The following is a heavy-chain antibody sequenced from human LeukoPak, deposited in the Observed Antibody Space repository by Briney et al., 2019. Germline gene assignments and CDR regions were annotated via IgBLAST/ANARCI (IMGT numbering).Heavy chain of an antibody. Sequence: SETLSLTCAVYGGSFSGYYWSWIRQPPGKGLEWIGEINHSGSTNYNPSLKSRVTISVDTSKSQFSLKLSSVTAADTAVYYCARGRARTTYYYDSSGYYGLDYWGQGTLVTVSS. CDR2: INHSGST. J-gene: IGHJ4*02. CDR3: ARGRARTTYYYDSSGYYGLDY. V-gene: IGHV4-34*01. D-gene: IGHD3-22*01. CDR1: GGSFSGYY.